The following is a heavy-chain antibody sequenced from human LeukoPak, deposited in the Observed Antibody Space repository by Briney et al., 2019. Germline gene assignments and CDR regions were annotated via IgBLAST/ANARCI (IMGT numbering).Heavy chain of an antibody. CDR2: INHSGST. D-gene: IGHD2-15*01. CDR1: GGSFSGYY. J-gene: IGHJ1*01. V-gene: IGHV4-34*01. Sequence: PSETLSLTCAVYGGSFSGYYWSWIRQPPGKGLEWIGEINHSGSTNYNPSLKGRVTISVDTSKNQFSLKLSSVTAADTAVYYCARGRSEGVVVVVAAQDFQHWGQGTLVTVSS. CDR3: ARGRSEGVVVVVAAQDFQH.